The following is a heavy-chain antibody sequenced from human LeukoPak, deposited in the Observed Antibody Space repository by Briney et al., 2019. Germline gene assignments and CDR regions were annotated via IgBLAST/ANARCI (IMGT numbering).Heavy chain of an antibody. CDR1: GFTFSSYS. D-gene: IGHD2/OR15-2a*01. J-gene: IGHJ6*03. CDR2: ISSSSSYI. Sequence: GGSLRLSCAASGFTFSSYSMNWVRQAPGKGLEWVSSISSSSSYIYYADSVKGRFTISRDDAKNSLFLQMNSLRAEDTATYYCARGEFGDYYYFYMDVWGKGTTVTASS. V-gene: IGHV3-21*01. CDR3: ARGEFGDYYYFYMDV.